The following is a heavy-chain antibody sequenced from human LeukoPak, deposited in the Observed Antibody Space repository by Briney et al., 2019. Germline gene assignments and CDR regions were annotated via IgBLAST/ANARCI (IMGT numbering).Heavy chain of an antibody. Sequence: PGGSLRLSRSASGFTFDDYTMHWGPQAPGKGLEWVSMITWDGGRTDYADYVKDRFTISRDNSGRSLILQMSTLRTEDTALYYCAKGSIVAAAPYYYAMDVWGQGTTVTVSS. CDR3: AKGSIVAAAPYYYAMDV. CDR2: ITWDGGRT. D-gene: IGHD2-2*01. CDR1: GFTFDDYT. J-gene: IGHJ6*02. V-gene: IGHV3-43*01.